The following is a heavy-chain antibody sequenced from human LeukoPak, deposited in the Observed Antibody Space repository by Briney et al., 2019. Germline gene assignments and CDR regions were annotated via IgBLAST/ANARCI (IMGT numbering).Heavy chain of an antibody. D-gene: IGHD2-21*02. CDR3: ARKLGGTQCGGDCFFDH. CDR2: ISPTGSYT. CDR1: GFMLNVYY. Sequence: KPEGSLRLSCEASGFMLNVYYMSWFRLAPGKGLEWIGYISPTGSYTTYADSVRGRFTISRDNAKNLLFLQMNDLRTEDTAVYYCARKLGGTQCGGDCFFDHWGQGTRVAVSS. J-gene: IGHJ4*02. V-gene: IGHV3-11*03.